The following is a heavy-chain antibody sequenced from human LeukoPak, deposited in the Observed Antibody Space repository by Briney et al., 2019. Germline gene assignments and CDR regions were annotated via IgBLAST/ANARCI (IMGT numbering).Heavy chain of an antibody. D-gene: IGHD2/OR15-2a*01. CDR2: INHSGST. CDR3: TRTFYRAAFDY. V-gene: IGHV4-34*01. J-gene: IGHJ4*02. CDR1: GGSFSGNY. Sequence: SETLSLTCAVYGGSFSGNYWSWIRQPPGKGLEWIGEINHSGSTNYNPSLKSRVTISVDTSKNQFSLKLSSVTAADTAVYYCTRTFYRAAFDYWGQGTLVTVSS.